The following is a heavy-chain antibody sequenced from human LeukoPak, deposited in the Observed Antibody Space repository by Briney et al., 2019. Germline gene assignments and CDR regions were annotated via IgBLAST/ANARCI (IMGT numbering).Heavy chain of an antibody. CDR1: GGSISSSSYY. V-gene: IGHV4-39*07. Sequence: SETLSLTCTVSGGSISSSSYYWGWIRQPPGKGLEWIGSIYYSGSTYYNPSLKSRVTISVDTSKNQFSLKLSSVTAADTAVYYCARDRPYCSGGSCYRGWFDPWGQGTLVTVSS. D-gene: IGHD2-15*01. J-gene: IGHJ5*02. CDR2: IYYSGST. CDR3: ARDRPYCSGGSCYRGWFDP.